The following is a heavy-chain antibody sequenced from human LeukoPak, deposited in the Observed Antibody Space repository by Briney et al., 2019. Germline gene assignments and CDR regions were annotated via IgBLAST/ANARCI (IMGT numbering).Heavy chain of an antibody. V-gene: IGHV3-23*01. CDR3: ARDLDVDY. CDR1: GFTFSSYA. Sequence: GGSLRLSCAASGFTFSSYAMSWVRQAPGKGLEWVSVITSGGSTYYADSVKGRFTISRDNAKNSLYLQMNSLRAEDTAVYYCARDLDVDYWGQGTLVTVSS. D-gene: IGHD1-1*01. J-gene: IGHJ4*02. CDR2: ITSGGST.